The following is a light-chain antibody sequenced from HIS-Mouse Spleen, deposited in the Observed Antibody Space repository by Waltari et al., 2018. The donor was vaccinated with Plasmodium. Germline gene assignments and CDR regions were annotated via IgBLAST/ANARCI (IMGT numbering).Light chain of an antibody. V-gene: IGKV3-15*01. CDR3: QQYNNWLSLT. J-gene: IGKJ4*01. Sequence: EIVMTQSPATLSVSPGERATRSCRASQSVSSNLAGYQQKPGQAPRLLSYGASTRATGIPARFSGSGSGTEFTLTISSMQSEDFAVYYCQQYNNWLSLTFGGGT. CDR2: GAS. CDR1: QSVSSN.